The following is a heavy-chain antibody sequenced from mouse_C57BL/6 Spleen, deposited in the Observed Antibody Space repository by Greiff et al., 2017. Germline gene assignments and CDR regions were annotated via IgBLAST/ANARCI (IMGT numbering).Heavy chain of an antibody. D-gene: IGHD1-1*02. J-gene: IGHJ3*01. V-gene: IGHV14-4*01. CDR1: GFNIKDDY. CDR3: NTGWLFAY. CDR2: IDPENGDT. Sequence: EVQLQQSGAELVRPGASVKLSCTASGFNIKDDYMHWVKQRPEQGLEWIGWIDPENGDTEYASKFQGKGTITADTSSNTAYPQLSSLTSEDTAVYYCNTGWLFAYWGQGTLVTVSA.